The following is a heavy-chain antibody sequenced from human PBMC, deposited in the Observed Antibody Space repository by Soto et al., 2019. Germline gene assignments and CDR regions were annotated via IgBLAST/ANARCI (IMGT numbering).Heavy chain of an antibody. CDR2: INHSGST. D-gene: IGHD5-18*01. CDR3: ASVVDTAMVTTDY. V-gene: IGHV4-34*01. J-gene: IGHJ4*02. CDR1: GGSFSGYY. Sequence: SETLSLTCAVYGGSFSGYYWSWIRQPPGKGLEWIGEINHSGSTNYNPSLKSRVTISVDTSKNQFSLKLSSVTAADTAVYYCASVVDTAMVTTDYWGQGTLVT.